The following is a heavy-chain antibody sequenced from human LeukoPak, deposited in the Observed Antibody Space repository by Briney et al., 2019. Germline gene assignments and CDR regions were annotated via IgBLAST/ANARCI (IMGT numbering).Heavy chain of an antibody. CDR2: ISTGSSTI. J-gene: IGHJ5*02. D-gene: IGHD2-15*01. CDR1: GFTFSSYA. CDR3: ARGADGVSSNSRGWFDP. V-gene: IGHV3-48*04. Sequence: PGGSLRLSCAASGFTFSSYAMSWVRQAPGKGLEWVSYISTGSSTIYYADSVKGRFTISRDNAKNSLYLQMNGLRAEDTDVYSCARGADGVSSNSRGWFDPWGQGTLVTVSS.